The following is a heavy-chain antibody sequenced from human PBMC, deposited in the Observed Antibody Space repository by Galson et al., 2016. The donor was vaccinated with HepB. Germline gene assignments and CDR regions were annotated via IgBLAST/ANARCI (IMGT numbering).Heavy chain of an antibody. CDR3: APLGYCSGDTCHRVY. J-gene: IGHJ4*02. D-gene: IGHD2-15*01. CDR1: GGSISSNNW. CDR2: IYHTGTT. Sequence: SETLSLTCVVSGGSISSNNWWSWLRQPPGKGLEWIGEIYHTGTTNYNPSPESRVTISLDKSKNQSSLKLSSVTAADTAVYYCAPLGYCSGDTCHRVYWGQGTLVTVSS. V-gene: IGHV4-4*02.